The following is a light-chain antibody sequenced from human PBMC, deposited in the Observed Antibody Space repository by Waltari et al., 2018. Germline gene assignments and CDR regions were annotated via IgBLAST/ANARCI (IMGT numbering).Light chain of an antibody. Sequence: EIVMTQSPATLSVSPGERATLSCRASQSVSSNLAWYQLKPGQAPRLLIYGASTRATGIPARFSGSGSGTEFTLTISSLQSEDFAVYYCQQYNNWPPHTFGQGTKLEIK. CDR2: GAS. CDR3: QQYNNWPPHT. V-gene: IGKV3-15*01. CDR1: QSVSSN. J-gene: IGKJ2*01.